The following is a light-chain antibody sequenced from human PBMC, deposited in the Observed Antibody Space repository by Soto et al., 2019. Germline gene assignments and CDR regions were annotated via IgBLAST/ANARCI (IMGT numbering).Light chain of an antibody. CDR3: HQYDSSPLT. V-gene: IGKV3-20*01. CDR1: QSVSSSY. Sequence: EIVLTQSPGTLSLSPGERATLSCRASQSVSSSYLAWYQQKPGQAPRLIIYGASSRATGIPDRFSGSGSGTDSTLTISRLEPEDFAVYYCHQYDSSPLTFGGGTKVEIK. J-gene: IGKJ4*01. CDR2: GAS.